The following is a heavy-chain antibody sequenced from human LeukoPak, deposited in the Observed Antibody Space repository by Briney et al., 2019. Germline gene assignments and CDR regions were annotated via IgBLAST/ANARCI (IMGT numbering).Heavy chain of an antibody. D-gene: IGHD3-3*01. J-gene: IGHJ6*02. CDR2: INPNSGGT. CDR1: GYTFTGYY. Sequence: ASVKVSCKASGYTFTGYYMHWVRQAPGQGLEWMGWINPNSGGTNYAQEFQGRVTMTRDTSISTAYMELSRLRSDDTAVYYCARLANFWSGSSYGMDVWGQGTTVTVSS. CDR3: ARLANFWSGSSYGMDV. V-gene: IGHV1-2*02.